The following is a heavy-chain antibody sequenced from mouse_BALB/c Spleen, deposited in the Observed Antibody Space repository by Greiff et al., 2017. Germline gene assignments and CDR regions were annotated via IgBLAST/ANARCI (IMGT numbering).Heavy chain of an antibody. CDR3: ARGDREFAY. Sequence: QVQLKESGAELVRPGVSVKISCKGSGYTFTDYAMHWVKQSHAKSLEWIGVISTYYGDASYNQKFKGKATMTVDKSPSTAYMELARLTSEDSAIYYCARGDREFAYWGQGTLVTVSA. J-gene: IGHJ3*01. CDR2: ISTYYGDA. CDR1: GYTFTDYA. V-gene: IGHV1S137*01.